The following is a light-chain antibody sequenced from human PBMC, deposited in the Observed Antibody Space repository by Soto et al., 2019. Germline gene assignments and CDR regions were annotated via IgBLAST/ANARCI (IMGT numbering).Light chain of an antibody. Sequence: ILMTQSPATLSVSPGERATLSCRASPGVRNTLAWYQHKPGQAPRLLIYDASTRATGIPARFSGSGSGTDFTLTISSLQSEDFAVYYCQQYNNWPPWTFGQGTRVEIK. CDR1: PGVRNT. CDR3: QQYNNWPPWT. V-gene: IGKV3-15*01. J-gene: IGKJ1*01. CDR2: DAS.